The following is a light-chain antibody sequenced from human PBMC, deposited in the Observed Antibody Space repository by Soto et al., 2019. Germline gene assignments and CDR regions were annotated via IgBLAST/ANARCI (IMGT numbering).Light chain of an antibody. J-gene: IGKJ3*01. CDR1: QTIIRY. Sequence: DIQMTQSPSSLSASVGDRVTITCRASQTIIRYLNWYQQKPGRAPNLLIYAASSLQSGVPSQFSGSGSGTEFTLTISSLQPEDFATYYCQQSYSTLFTFGPGTKVEIK. CDR3: QQSYSTLFT. CDR2: AAS. V-gene: IGKV1-39*01.